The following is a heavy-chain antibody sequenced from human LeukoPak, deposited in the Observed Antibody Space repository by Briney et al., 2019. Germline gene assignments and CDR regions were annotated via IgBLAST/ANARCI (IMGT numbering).Heavy chain of an antibody. D-gene: IGHD6-13*01. CDR1: GYTFTSYD. CDR3: ARAGVAAAGIWFDP. CDR2: MNPNSGNT. J-gene: IGHJ5*02. Sequence: GASVKVSCKASGYTFTSYDINWVRQATGQGLEWMGWMNPNSGNTGYAQKFQGRVTMTRNTSISTAYMELSSLRSEDTAVYYCARAGVAAAGIWFDPWGQGTLVTVSS. V-gene: IGHV1-8*01.